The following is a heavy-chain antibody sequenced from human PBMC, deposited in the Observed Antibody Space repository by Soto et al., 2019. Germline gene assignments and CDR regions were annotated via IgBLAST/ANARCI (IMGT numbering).Heavy chain of an antibody. CDR2: ISTTSFTI. D-gene: IGHD2-15*01. Sequence: RGSLRLSCAASGFSFSTYNMDWFRQAPGKGPEWIAYISTTSFTIYYADSVKGRFTISRDNDRNSLYLEMNSLRDEDTAVYYCARDRCYEGTCYSASDSWGQGTLGTVSA. V-gene: IGHV3-48*02. J-gene: IGHJ5*01. CDR3: ARDRCYEGTCYSASDS. CDR1: GFSFSTYN.